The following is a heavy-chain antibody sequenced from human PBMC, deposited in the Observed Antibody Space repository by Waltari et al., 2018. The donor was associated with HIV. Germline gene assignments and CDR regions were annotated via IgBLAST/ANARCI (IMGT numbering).Heavy chain of an antibody. CDR3: ARDLGYYPNDALEI. J-gene: IGHJ3*02. CDR2: INAGDGNT. D-gene: IGHD3-22*01. CDR1: GYTFANYV. V-gene: IGHV1-3*01. Sequence: QVHLVQSGAEVKKPGASVHLSCKASGYTFANYVIHWVRQAPGQRLEWMGWINAGDGNTRYSQNFKGRVTITRDTSAGTAYMELSSLRFADTAVYYCARDLGYYPNDALEIWGRGTMVTVSS.